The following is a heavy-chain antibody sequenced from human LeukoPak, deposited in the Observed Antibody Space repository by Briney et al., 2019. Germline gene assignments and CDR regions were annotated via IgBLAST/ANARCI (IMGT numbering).Heavy chain of an antibody. V-gene: IGHV3-74*01. Sequence: GESLRLSCAASGFTFSSHWMQWVRQVPRKGLVWVSRINSDGSDTNYADSVKGRFTISRDNAKNTVYLQMTSLIVEDTAVYYCARGSHHFDSWGQGTLVTVSS. CDR3: ARGSHHFDS. CDR1: GFTFSSHW. CDR2: INSDGSDT. J-gene: IGHJ5*01.